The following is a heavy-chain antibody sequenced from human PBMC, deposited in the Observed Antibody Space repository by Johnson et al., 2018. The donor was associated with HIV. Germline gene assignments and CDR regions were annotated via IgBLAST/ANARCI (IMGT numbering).Heavy chain of an antibody. CDR2: ISSDGSST. CDR1: GFTFSSYA. V-gene: IGHV3-23*04. D-gene: IGHD6-19*01. CDR3: ASRSEQWLGAFDI. Sequence: VQLVESGGGLVQPGGSLRLSCAASGFTFSSYAMSWVRQAPGKGLEWVSRISSDGSSTYYADSVKGRFTISRDNAKNTMFVQMNSLRAEDTAVYYCASRSEQWLGAFDIWGQGTMVTVSS. J-gene: IGHJ3*02.